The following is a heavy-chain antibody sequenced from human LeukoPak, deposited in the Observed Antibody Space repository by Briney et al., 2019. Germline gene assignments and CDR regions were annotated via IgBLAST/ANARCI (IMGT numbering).Heavy chain of an antibody. CDR1: GGSMRSNSFY. CDR3: ARTHFDSLGWFDP. Sequence: TSETLSLTCTVSGGSMRSNSFYWGWIRQPPGKGLEWIGNIDYGGHTYFNPSVKSRVTLSVDVSKNRFSLNLTSVTAADTALYFCARTHFDSLGWFDPWGQGIQVIVSS. D-gene: IGHD3-9*01. J-gene: IGHJ5*02. V-gene: IGHV4-39*07. CDR2: IDYGGHT.